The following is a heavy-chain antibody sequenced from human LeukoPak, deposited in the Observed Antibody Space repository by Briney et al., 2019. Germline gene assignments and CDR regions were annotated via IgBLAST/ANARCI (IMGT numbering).Heavy chain of an antibody. CDR2: IIPIFGTA. D-gene: IGHD2-2*01. J-gene: IGHJ5*02. Sequence: SVKVSCKASGGTFSSYAISWVRQAPGQGLELMGGIIPIFGTANYAQKFQGRVTITTDESTSTAYMELSSLRSEDTAVYYCARSAVGVVPAPRAWFDPWGQGTLVTVSS. CDR3: ARSAVGVVPAPRAWFDP. V-gene: IGHV1-69*05. CDR1: GGTFSSYA.